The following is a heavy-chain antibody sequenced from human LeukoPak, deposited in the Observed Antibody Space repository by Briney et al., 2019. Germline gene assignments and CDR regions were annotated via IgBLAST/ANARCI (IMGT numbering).Heavy chain of an antibody. D-gene: IGHD5-12*01. CDR2: ISAYNGNT. J-gene: IGHJ4*02. CDR3: ARYFVGYSGYDWRGVFDY. Sequence: ASVKVSCKASGGTFSSYTISWVRQAPGQGLEWMGRISAYNGNTNYAQKLQGRVTMTTGTSTSTAYMELRSLRSDDTAVYYCARYFVGYSGYDWRGVFDYWGQGTLVTVSS. V-gene: IGHV1-18*01. CDR1: GGTFSSYT.